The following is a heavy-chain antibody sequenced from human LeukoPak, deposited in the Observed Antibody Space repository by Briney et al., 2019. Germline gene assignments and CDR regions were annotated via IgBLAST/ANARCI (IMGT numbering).Heavy chain of an antibody. CDR3: ARNGPPTVTGYYYYYMDV. V-gene: IGHV1-2*02. CDR1: GYTFTGYY. D-gene: IGHD4-11*01. Sequence: ASVKVSCKASGYTFTGYYMHWVRQASGQGREWMGWINPNSGGTNYAQKFQGRVTMTRDTSISTAYMELSRLRSDDTAVYYCARNGPPTVTGYYYYYMDVWGKGTTVTVSS. J-gene: IGHJ6*03. CDR2: INPNSGGT.